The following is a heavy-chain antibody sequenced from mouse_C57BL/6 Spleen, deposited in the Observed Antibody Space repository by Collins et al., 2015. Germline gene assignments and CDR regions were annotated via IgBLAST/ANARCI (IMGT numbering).Heavy chain of an antibody. CDR2: INPDSSTI. CDR1: GIDFSRYW. J-gene: IGHJ4*01. Sequence: ASGIDFSRYWMSWARRAPGKGLEWIGEINPDSSTINYAPSLKDKFIISRDNAKNTLYLQMSKVRSEDTALYYCARPYEGAMDYVGQGTSVTVSS. V-gene: IGHV4-1*01. CDR3: ARPYEGAMDY. D-gene: IGHD2-3*01.